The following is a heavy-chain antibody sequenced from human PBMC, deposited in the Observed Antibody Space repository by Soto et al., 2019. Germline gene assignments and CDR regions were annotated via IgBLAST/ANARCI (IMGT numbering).Heavy chain of an antibody. V-gene: IGHV3-11*05. Sequence: QVQLVEYGGGLVKPGGSLRLSCAASGFTFSDYYMSWIRQAPGKGLEWVSYISSSSSYTNYADSVKGRFTISRDNAKNSLYLQMNSLRAEDTAVYYCARDHYGPGWFDPWGQGTLVTVSS. J-gene: IGHJ5*02. CDR3: ARDHYGPGWFDP. D-gene: IGHD3-10*01. CDR2: ISSSSSYT. CDR1: GFTFSDYY.